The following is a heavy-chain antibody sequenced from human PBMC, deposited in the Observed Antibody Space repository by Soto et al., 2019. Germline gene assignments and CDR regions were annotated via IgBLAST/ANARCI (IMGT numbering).Heavy chain of an antibody. CDR3: ASLFGGYCSGGSCYEDY. CDR2: ISSSSSTI. Sequence: GGSLRLSCAASGFTFSSYSMNWVRQAPGKGLEWVSYISSSSSTIYYADSVKGRFTISRDNAKNSLYLQMNSLRAEDTAVYYCASLFGGYCSGGSCYEDYWDQGTLVTVSS. J-gene: IGHJ4*02. D-gene: IGHD2-15*01. V-gene: IGHV3-48*01. CDR1: GFTFSSYS.